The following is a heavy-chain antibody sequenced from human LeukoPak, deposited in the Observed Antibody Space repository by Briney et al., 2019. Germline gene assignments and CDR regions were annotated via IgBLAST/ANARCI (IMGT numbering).Heavy chain of an antibody. CDR2: ISSSSSYI. V-gene: IGHV3-21*01. Sequence: GGSLRLSCAASGFTFSSYSMTWVRQAPGKGLEWVSSISSSSSYIYYADSVKGRLTISRDNAKNSLYLQMNSLRAEDTAVYYCVRDYGDYPYYFDYWGQGTLVTVSS. CDR1: GFTFSSYS. J-gene: IGHJ4*02. D-gene: IGHD4-17*01. CDR3: VRDYGDYPYYFDY.